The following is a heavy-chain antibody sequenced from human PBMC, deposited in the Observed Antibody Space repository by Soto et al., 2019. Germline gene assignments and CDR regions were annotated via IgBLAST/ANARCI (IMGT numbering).Heavy chain of an antibody. V-gene: IGHV2-5*01. D-gene: IGHD3-22*01. CDR2: IYWNDDK. CDR1: RFSQSTSGVG. J-gene: IGHJ3*02. Sequence: SGPTSVNRRLSPTRTCSLSRFSQSTSGVGVGWIRQPPGKALEWLALIYWNDDKRYSPSLKSRLTITKDTSKNQVVLTMTNMDPVDTATYYCAHTYDSSAHAFDIWGQGTMVTVSS. CDR3: AHTYDSSAHAFDI.